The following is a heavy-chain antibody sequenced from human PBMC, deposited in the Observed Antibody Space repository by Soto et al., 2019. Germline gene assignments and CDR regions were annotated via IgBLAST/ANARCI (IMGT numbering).Heavy chain of an antibody. J-gene: IGHJ4*02. V-gene: IGHV3-23*01. D-gene: IGHD6-6*01. CDR1: GFMFNHYA. CDR3: AKVIVLGASTLEY. CDR2: ISGSTGTT. Sequence: EQVLESGGGLVQPGGSLRLSCEASGFMFNHYAMAWVRQTPGKGLEWVSVISGSTGTTYYADSVMGRFTISRDNSKNTVYLQMNSLRVEDSALYSCAKVIVLGASTLEYWGPGTRVTVSS.